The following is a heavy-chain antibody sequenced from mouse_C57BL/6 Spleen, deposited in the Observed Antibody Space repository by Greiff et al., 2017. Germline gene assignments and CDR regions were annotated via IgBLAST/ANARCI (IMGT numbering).Heavy chain of an antibody. D-gene: IGHD1-1*01. Sequence: VQLQQSGPELVKPGASVKISCKASGYTFTDYYMNWVKQSHGKSLEWIGDINPNNGGTSYNQKFKGKATLTVDKSSSTAYMELRSLTSEDSAVYYCARPLYGSSYDYAMGYWGQGTSVTVSS. CDR1: GYTFTDYY. J-gene: IGHJ4*01. CDR3: ARPLYGSSYDYAMGY. CDR2: INPNNGGT. V-gene: IGHV1-26*01.